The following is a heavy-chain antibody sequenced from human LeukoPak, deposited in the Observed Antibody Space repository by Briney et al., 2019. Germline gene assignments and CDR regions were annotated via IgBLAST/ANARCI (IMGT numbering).Heavy chain of an antibody. V-gene: IGHV1-2*06. CDR1: GYTFTNYY. Sequence: GASVKVSCKASGYTFTNYYMNWVRQAPGQGLEWMGRINPNSGGTNYAQKFQGRVTMTRDTSISTAYMELSRLRSDDTAVYYCARVGDGLNDAFDIWGQGTMVTVSS. D-gene: IGHD5-24*01. CDR2: INPNSGGT. J-gene: IGHJ3*02. CDR3: ARVGDGLNDAFDI.